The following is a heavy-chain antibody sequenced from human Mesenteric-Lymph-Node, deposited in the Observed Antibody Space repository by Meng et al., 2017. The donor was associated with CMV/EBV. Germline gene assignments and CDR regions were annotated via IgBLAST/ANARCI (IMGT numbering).Heavy chain of an antibody. J-gene: IGHJ6*02. CDR2: ISPIDNYV. V-gene: IGHV3-21*01. Sequence: GESLKISCAASGFTFSSYNMNWVRQAPGKGLEWVSSISPIDNYVYYADSVQGRFTISRDNAKNSLYLQMNNLRAEDTAVYYCARVPGLGMNYFFGMDVWGQGTTVTVSS. CDR1: GFTFSSYN. CDR3: ARVPGLGMNYFFGMDV. D-gene: IGHD3/OR15-3a*01.